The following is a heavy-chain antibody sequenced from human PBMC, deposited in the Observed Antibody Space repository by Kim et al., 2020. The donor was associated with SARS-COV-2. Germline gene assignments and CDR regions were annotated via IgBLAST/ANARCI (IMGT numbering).Heavy chain of an antibody. CDR2: IYYSGST. D-gene: IGHD6-13*01. CDR3: ARQGQQLARRPYYFDY. CDR1: GGSISSSSYY. Sequence: SETLSLTCTVSGGSISSSSYYWGWIRQPPGKGLEWIGSIYYSGSTYYNPSLKSRVTISVDTSKNQFSLKLSSVTAADTAVYYCARQGQQLARRPYYFDYWGQGTLVTVSS. J-gene: IGHJ4*02. V-gene: IGHV4-39*01.